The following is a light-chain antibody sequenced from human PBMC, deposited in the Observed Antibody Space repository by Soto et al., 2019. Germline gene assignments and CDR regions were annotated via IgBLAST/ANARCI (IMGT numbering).Light chain of an antibody. J-gene: IGLJ2*01. CDR1: SSDVGSYNL. CDR3: CSYAGSSTFEGVV. CDR2: EGS. V-gene: IGLV2-23*03. Sequence: QSALTQPASVSGSPGQSITISCTGTSSDVGSYNLVSWYQQHPGKAPKLMIYEGSKRPSGVSNRFSGSKSGNTASLTISGLHAENEADYYCCSYAGSSTFEGVVFGGGTKLT.